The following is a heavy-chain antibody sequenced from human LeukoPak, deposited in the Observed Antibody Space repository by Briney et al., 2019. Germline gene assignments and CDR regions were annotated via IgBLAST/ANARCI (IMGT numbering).Heavy chain of an antibody. CDR3: ARGSLEVWGSLYYFDY. CDR1: GHTFTSYY. CDR2: INPSGGST. V-gene: IGHV1-46*01. Sequence: GASVKVSCKASGHTFTSYYMHWVRQAPGQGLEWMGIINPSGGSTSYAQKFQGRVTMTRDTSTSTVYMELSSLRSEDTAVYYCARGSLEVWGSLYYFDYWGQGTLVTVSS. D-gene: IGHD3-16*01. J-gene: IGHJ4*02.